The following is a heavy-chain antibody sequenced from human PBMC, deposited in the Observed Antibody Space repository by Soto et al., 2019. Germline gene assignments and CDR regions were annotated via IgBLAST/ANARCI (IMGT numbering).Heavy chain of an antibody. V-gene: IGHV3-30*18. CDR2: ISYDGSNK. CDR1: GFTFSSYG. Sequence: HPGGSLRLSCAASGFTFSSYGMHWVRQAPGKGLEWVAVISYDGSNKYYADSVKGRFTISRDNSKNTLYLQMNSLRAEDTAVYYCAKDRGGSGNPPQDYWGQGTLVTVSS. J-gene: IGHJ4*02. D-gene: IGHD1-26*01. CDR3: AKDRGGSGNPPQDY.